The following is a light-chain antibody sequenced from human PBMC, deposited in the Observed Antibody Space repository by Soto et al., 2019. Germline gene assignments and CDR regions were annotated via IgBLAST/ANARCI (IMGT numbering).Light chain of an antibody. CDR2: DAS. Sequence: DIQMTQSPSTLSASVGDRVTITCRASQSISSWLAWYQQKPGKAPKLLIYDASSLESGVPSRFSGSGSGTEFTLTISSLQHDDFATSYCQQYNSYSPYTFGQGTKLEIK. CDR1: QSISSW. CDR3: QQYNSYSPYT. J-gene: IGKJ2*01. V-gene: IGKV1-5*01.